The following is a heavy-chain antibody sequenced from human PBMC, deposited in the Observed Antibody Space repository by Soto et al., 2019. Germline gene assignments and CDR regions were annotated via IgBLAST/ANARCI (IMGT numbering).Heavy chain of an antibody. CDR1: GFSFTNSS. CDR2: IVFGSGNT. Sequence: SVKVSCKAPGFSFTNSSVQWVRQARGQRLECMGWIVFGSGNTNYAQKFQGRAEFTRDLSTSTVYLDISGLRFEDTAVYYCASLHHGHIGSYYYAYWGRG. CDR3: ASLHHGHIGSYYYAY. J-gene: IGHJ4*02. D-gene: IGHD3-10*01. V-gene: IGHV1-58*01.